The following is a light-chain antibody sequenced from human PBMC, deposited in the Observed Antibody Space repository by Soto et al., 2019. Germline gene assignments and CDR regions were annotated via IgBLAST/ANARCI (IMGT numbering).Light chain of an antibody. J-gene: IGKJ4*01. V-gene: IGKV3-11*01. CDR1: QSVSSY. CDR2: DAS. Sequence: DIVLTQSPATLSLSPGERATLSCRASQSVSSYLAWYQQKPGQAPRLLIYDASNRATGIPARFSGSGSGKDFALTIGSLEPEDFAVYYCQQRSDWPLTFGGGTKLEI. CDR3: QQRSDWPLT.